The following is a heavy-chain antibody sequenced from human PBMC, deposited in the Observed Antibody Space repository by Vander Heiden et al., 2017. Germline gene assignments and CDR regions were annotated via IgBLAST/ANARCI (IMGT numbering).Heavy chain of an antibody. CDR1: GFTFSSSW. Sequence: EVQLVESGGGLVQPGGSLRRSCVDSGFTFSSSWMHWVRQAPGTGLVWLSRMNSDGSTTDYADSVKGRFTISRDNAKNTLYLQMNGLRAEDTAVYYCARAGFFRFDYWGQGILVTVSS. V-gene: IGHV3-74*01. J-gene: IGHJ4*02. CDR3: ARAGFFRFDY. CDR2: MNSDGSTT. D-gene: IGHD3-3*01.